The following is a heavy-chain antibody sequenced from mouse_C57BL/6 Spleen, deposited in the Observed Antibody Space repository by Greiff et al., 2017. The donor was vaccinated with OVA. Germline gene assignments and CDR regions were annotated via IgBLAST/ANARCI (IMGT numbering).Heavy chain of an antibody. D-gene: IGHD1-1*01. V-gene: IGHV1-50*01. Sequence: VQLQQPGAELVKPGASVKLSCKASGYTFTSYWMQWVKQRPGQGLEWIGEIDPSDSYTNYNQKFKGKATLTVDTSSSTAYMQLSSLTSEDSAVYYCASPLYYGSSSYYAMDYWGQGTSVTVSS. J-gene: IGHJ4*01. CDR3: ASPLYYGSSSYYAMDY. CDR2: IDPSDSYT. CDR1: GYTFTSYW.